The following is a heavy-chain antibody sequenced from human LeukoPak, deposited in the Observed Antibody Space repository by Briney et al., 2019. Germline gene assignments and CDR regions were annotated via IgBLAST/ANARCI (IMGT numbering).Heavy chain of an antibody. CDR1: GGSFSGYY. CDR2: INHSGST. V-gene: IGHV4-34*01. J-gene: IGHJ5*02. CDR3: ARGLSKVVPAAKDWFDP. D-gene: IGHD2-2*01. Sequence: SETLSLTCAVYGGSFSGYYWSWIRQPPGKGLEWIGEINHSGSTNYNPSLKSRVTISVDTSKNQFSLKLSSVTAADTAVYYCARGLSKVVPAAKDWFDPWGQGTLVTVSS.